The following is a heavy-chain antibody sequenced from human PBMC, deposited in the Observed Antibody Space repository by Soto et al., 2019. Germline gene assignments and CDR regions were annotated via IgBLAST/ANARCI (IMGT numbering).Heavy chain of an antibody. Sequence: GGSLRLSCAASGFTFTSYSMNWVRQAPGKGLEWVSSISSSSYIYYADSVKGRFTISRDNAKNSLYLQVNSLRAEDTAVYYCARIIAGYCSSTSCYIGAFDIWGQGTMVTVSS. CDR2: ISSSSYI. V-gene: IGHV3-21*01. CDR3: ARIIAGYCSSTSCYIGAFDI. J-gene: IGHJ3*02. CDR1: GFTFTSYS. D-gene: IGHD2-2*02.